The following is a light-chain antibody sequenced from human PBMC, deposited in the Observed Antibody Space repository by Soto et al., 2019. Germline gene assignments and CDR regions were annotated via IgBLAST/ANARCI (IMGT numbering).Light chain of an antibody. J-gene: IGKJ4*01. CDR3: QQYGSSPQT. CDR1: QSVSSSY. CDR2: GAS. Sequence: EIVLTQSPGTLSLSPGERATLSCRASQSVSSSYLAWYQQKPGQAPRLLIYGASSRATGIPDRFSGSGSGTDFTLTISRLEPEDFAVYYGQQYGSSPQTFGGGTKVEIK. V-gene: IGKV3-20*01.